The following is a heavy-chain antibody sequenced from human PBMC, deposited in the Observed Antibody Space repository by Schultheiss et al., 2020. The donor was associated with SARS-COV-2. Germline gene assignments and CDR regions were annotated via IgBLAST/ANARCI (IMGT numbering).Heavy chain of an antibody. CDR2: IYYSGST. CDR3: ARDGYYYGSGSYHAFDI. V-gene: IGHV4-59*12. Sequence: SETLSLTCTVSGGSISSYYWSWIRQPPGKGLEWIGYIYYSGSTNYNPSLKSRVTMSVDTSKNQFSLKLSSVTAVDTAVYYCARDGYYYGSGSYHAFDIWGQGTMVTVSS. J-gene: IGHJ3*02. D-gene: IGHD3-10*01. CDR1: GGSISSYY.